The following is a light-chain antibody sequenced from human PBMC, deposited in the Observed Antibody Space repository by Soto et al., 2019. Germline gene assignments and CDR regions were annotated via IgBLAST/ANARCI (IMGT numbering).Light chain of an antibody. Sequence: QSVLTQPPSVPGAPGQRDTISCTGSSSNIGAGFDVHWYHQIAGTAPKLLIYGNSNRPSGVPDRFPCSESVTSASLAINGLQAEDEAHYYCQSYDNSLSGSWGFGGGTKLTVL. CDR3: QSYDNSLSGSWG. CDR2: GNS. J-gene: IGLJ3*02. V-gene: IGLV1-40*01. CDR1: SSNIGAGFD.